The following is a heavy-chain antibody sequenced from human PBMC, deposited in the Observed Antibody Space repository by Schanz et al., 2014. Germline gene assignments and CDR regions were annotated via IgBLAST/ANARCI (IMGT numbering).Heavy chain of an antibody. Sequence: QVHLVQSGAEVKKPGASVKVSCKASGYTYTAYYMHWVRQAPGQGLEWMGWINPDSGGTNYAQKFQGRVTMTRDMSINTAYMELSRLRSDDSAVYYCARDIQYHYDTSGPVGAFDIWGQGTVVTVSS. D-gene: IGHD3-22*01. V-gene: IGHV1-2*02. J-gene: IGHJ3*02. CDR2: INPDSGGT. CDR3: ARDIQYHYDTSGPVGAFDI. CDR1: GYTYTAYY.